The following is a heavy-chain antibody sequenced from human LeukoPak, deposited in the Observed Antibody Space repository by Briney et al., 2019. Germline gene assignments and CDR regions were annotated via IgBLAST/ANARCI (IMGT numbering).Heavy chain of an antibody. Sequence: PGGSLRLTCAASGFTVSSNYMSWVRQAPGKGLEWVSVIYSGGSTYYADSVKGRFTISRDNSKNTLYLQMNSLRAEDTAVYYCARIDTALDNDAFDIWGQGTMVTVSS. CDR2: IYSGGST. D-gene: IGHD5-18*01. J-gene: IGHJ3*02. CDR1: GFTVSSNY. V-gene: IGHV3-66*02. CDR3: ARIDTALDNDAFDI.